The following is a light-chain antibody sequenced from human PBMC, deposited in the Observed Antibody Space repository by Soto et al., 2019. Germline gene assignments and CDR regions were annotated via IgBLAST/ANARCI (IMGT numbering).Light chain of an antibody. J-gene: IGLJ2*01. CDR3: SSYTSSTILIV. Sequence: QSALTQPASVSGSPGQSITISCTGSSSDIGNYNYVSWYQHHPGKAPKLMIYEVNNRPSGVSDRFSGSKSGNTASMTISGLQAEDEADYYCSSYTSSTILIVFGGGTKVTVL. CDR2: EVN. CDR1: SSDIGNYNY. V-gene: IGLV2-14*01.